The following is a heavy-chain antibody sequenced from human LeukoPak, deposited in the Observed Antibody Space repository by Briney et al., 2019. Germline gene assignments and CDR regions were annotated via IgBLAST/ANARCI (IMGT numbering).Heavy chain of an antibody. CDR1: GGSITSGRYY. Sequence: SETLSLTCTVSGGSITSGRYYWGWIRQPPGKGLEWIGSMHYSGSTYYNPPLKSRVTILVDTSKNKFSLKLSSVTAADTAVYYCTRRLSNGATLNYFDYWGQGTLVTVSS. CDR3: TRRLSNGATLNYFDY. D-gene: IGHD4/OR15-4a*01. CDR2: MHYSGST. J-gene: IGHJ4*02. V-gene: IGHV4-39*07.